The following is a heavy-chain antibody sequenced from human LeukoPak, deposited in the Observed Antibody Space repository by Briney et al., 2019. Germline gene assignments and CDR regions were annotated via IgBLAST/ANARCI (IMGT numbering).Heavy chain of an antibody. CDR3: AKTQGALGTSFDY. CDR2: ISNDGSNR. D-gene: IGHD1-1*01. V-gene: IGHV3-30*18. Sequence: PGGSLRLSCTASGLTFSNFAIHWVRQAPGKGLEWVALISNDGSNRFYMDSVKGRFTISRDNSENTVFLQMDSMGIAASAIYFCAKTQGALGTSFDYWGQGALVTVSS. CDR1: GLTFSNFA. J-gene: IGHJ4*02.